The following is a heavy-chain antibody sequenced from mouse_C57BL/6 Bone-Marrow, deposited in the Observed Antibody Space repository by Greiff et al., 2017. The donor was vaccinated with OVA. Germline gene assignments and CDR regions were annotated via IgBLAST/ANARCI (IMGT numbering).Heavy chain of an antibody. V-gene: IGHV1-69*01. CDR1: GYTFTSYW. CDR2: IDPSDSYT. CDR3: ARAYYSNYYAMDY. J-gene: IGHJ4*01. D-gene: IGHD2-5*01. Sequence: VQLQQPGAELVMPGASVKLSCKASGYTFTSYWMHWVKQRPGQGLEWIGEIDPSDSYTNYNQKFKGKSPLTVDKSSSTAYMQLSSLTSEDSAVYYCARAYYSNYYAMDYWGQGTSVTVSS.